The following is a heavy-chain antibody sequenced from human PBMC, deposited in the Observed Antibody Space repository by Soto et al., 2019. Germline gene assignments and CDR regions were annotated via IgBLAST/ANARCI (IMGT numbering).Heavy chain of an antibody. CDR3: ARALVVVTEYFDY. J-gene: IGHJ4*02. V-gene: IGHV3-7*03. D-gene: IGHD5-18*01. Sequence: LRLSCVVSGFTISGYWMSWVRQAPGKGLEWVANIKQDGSEKHYVGSVKGRFTISKDNAKNSLFLQMNSLRAEDTAVYYCARALVVVTEYFDYWGQGILVTVSS. CDR2: IKQDGSEK. CDR1: GFTISGYW.